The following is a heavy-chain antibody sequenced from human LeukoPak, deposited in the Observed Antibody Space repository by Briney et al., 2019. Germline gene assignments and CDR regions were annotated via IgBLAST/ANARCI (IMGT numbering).Heavy chain of an antibody. CDR1: GDSVSSKSAA. CDR2: TYYRSRWYT. D-gene: IGHD2-15*01. CDR3: ARYSRDAFDI. V-gene: IGHV6-1*01. J-gene: IGHJ3*02. Sequence: SQTLSLTCAISGDSVSSKSAAWNWIRQSPSRGLVWLGRTYYRSRWYTDYALFVTSRITINPDTSKSQFSLQLNSVTPEDTAVYYCARYSRDAFDIWGQGTMVTVSS.